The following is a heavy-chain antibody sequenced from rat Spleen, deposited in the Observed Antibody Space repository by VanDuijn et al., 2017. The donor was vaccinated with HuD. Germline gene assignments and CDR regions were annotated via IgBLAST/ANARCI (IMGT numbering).Heavy chain of an antibody. J-gene: IGHJ2*01. CDR1: GFSLSNNG. D-gene: IGHD1-5*01. CDR3: AREGIGTTTDY. Sequence: QVQLKESGPGLVQPSQTLSLTCTVSGFSLSNNGVSWVRQPPGKGLEWMGVIWNIGGTRLNPALKSRLSISKDTSKSQVFLKMNSLQTEDTATYYCAREGIGTTTDYWGQGVMVTVSS. V-gene: IGHV2-41*01. CDR2: IWNIGGT.